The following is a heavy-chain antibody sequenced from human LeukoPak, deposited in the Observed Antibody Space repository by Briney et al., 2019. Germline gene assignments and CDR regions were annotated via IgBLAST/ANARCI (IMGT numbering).Heavy chain of an antibody. V-gene: IGHV3-23*01. CDR3: AKTLAYCAGDCYAYYYYGMDV. D-gene: IGHD2-21*02. CDR2: ISGSGGST. Sequence: GGSLRLSCAASGFTFSSYAMSWVRQAPGKGLEWVSAISGSGGSTYYADSVKGRFTISRDNSKNTLYLQMNNLRAEDTAVYYCAKTLAYCAGDCYAYYYYGMDVWGQGILVTVSS. CDR1: GFTFSSYA. J-gene: IGHJ6*02.